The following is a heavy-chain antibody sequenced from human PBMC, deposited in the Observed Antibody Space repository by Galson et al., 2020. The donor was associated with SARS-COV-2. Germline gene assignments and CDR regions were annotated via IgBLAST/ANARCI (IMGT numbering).Heavy chain of an antibody. D-gene: IGHD3-16*02. Sequence: SETLSLTCAVSGDSINSGDYYWAWIRQHPGKGLECIGYIFYSGSAYSSPSLKSRITMSVDTSQNQVSLKRGSVTAADTATYYCARSHHNNRYPDAFGLWGQGTMVTVSS. CDR1: GDSINSGDYY. J-gene: IGHJ3*01. CDR2: IFYSGSA. V-gene: IGHV4-31*11. CDR3: ARSHHNNRYPDAFGL.